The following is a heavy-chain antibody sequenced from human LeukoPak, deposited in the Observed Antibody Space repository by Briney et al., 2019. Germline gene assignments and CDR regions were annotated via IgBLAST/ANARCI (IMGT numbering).Heavy chain of an antibody. Sequence: QPGGSLRLSCAASGFTFSSYEMNWVRQAPRKGLEWVSYISSSGSTIYYADSVKGRFTISRDNAKNSLYLQMHSLRAEDTAVYYCTLTYDADYGGEGTLVTVSS. CDR3: TLTYDADY. V-gene: IGHV3-48*03. D-gene: IGHD3-22*01. CDR2: ISSSGSTI. J-gene: IGHJ4*02. CDR1: GFTFSSYE.